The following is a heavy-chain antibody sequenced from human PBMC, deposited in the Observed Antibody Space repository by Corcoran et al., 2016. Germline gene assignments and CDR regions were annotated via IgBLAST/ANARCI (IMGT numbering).Heavy chain of an antibody. J-gene: IGHJ4*02. V-gene: IGHV6-1*01. CDR1: GDSVSSSSVT. Sequence: QVQLQQSGPGLVKPSQTLSLTCAISGDSVSSSSVTWNWIRQSPSRGLEWLGRTFYRSKWYSAYAVSVKSRITINPDTSKNQFSLQLNSVTPEDTAVYYCARVTSSTCVLDYWGQGTLVTVSS. D-gene: IGHD1-1*01. CDR2: TFYRSKWYS. CDR3: ARVTSSTCVLDY.